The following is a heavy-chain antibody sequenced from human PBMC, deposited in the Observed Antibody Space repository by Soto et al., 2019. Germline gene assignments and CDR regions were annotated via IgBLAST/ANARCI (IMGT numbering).Heavy chain of an antibody. D-gene: IGHD5-18*01. V-gene: IGHV1-69*04. CDR3: AREVDTAMVSQILSWFDP. CDR2: IIPILGIA. J-gene: IGHJ5*02. Sequence: GASVKVSCKASGGTLSSHTISWVRQAPGQGLEWMGRIIPILGIANYAQKFQGRVTITADKSTSTAYMELSSLRSEDTAVYYCAREVDTAMVSQILSWFDPWGQGTLVTVSS. CDR1: GGTLSSHT.